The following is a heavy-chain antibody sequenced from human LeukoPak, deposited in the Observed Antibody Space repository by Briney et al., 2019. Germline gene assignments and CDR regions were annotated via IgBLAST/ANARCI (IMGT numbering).Heavy chain of an antibody. CDR1: GGSISSGDYY. V-gene: IGHV4-30-4*01. Sequence: SETLSLTCTVSGGSISSGDYYWSWIRQPPGKGLEWIGYIYYSGSTYYNPSLKSRVTISVDTSKNQFSLKLSSVTAADTAVYYCARVRYYGSGSYYRGGWYFDYWGQGTLVTVSS. CDR2: IYYSGST. D-gene: IGHD3-10*01. CDR3: ARVRYYGSGSYYRGGWYFDY. J-gene: IGHJ4*02.